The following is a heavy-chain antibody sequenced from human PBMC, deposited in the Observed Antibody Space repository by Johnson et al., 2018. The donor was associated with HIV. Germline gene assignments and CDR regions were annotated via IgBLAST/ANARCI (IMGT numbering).Heavy chain of an antibody. D-gene: IGHD1-1*01. V-gene: IGHV3-7*01. CDR3: ARDLLNESGAFDI. CDR1: GFTISSNY. J-gene: IGHJ3*02. CDR2: IKQDGSEK. Sequence: EVQLVESGGGLVQPGGSLRLSCAASGFTISSNYMSWVRQAPGKGLEWVANIKQDGSEKYYVDSVKGRFTISRDNAKNSLYLQMNSLRAEDTAVYYCARDLLNESGAFDIWGQGTMVTVSS.